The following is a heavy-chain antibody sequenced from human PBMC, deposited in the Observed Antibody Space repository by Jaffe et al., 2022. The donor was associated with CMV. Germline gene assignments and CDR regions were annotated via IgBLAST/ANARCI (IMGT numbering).Heavy chain of an antibody. CDR3: ARGLPKTNWKELYYYYYMDV. D-gene: IGHD1-1*01. CDR2: IYHSGST. J-gene: IGHJ6*03. Sequence: QVQLQESGPGLVKPSGTLSLTCAVSGGSISSSNWWSWVRQPPGKGLEWIGEIYHSGSTNYNPSLKSRVTISVDKSKNQFSLKLSSVTAADTAVYYCARGLPKTNWKELYYYYYMDVWGKGTTVTVSS. V-gene: IGHV4-4*02. CDR1: GGSISSSNW.